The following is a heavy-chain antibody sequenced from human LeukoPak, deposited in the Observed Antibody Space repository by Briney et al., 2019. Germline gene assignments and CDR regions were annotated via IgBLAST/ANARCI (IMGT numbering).Heavy chain of an antibody. V-gene: IGHV3-7*01. J-gene: IGHJ3*02. CDR1: GLTFSSYW. D-gene: IGHD2-15*01. Sequence: GGSLRLSCAASGLTFSSYWMSWVRQAPGKGLEWVANIKEDGSEKYYVDSVKGRFTISRDNSKNTLYLQMNSLRAEDTAVYYCASTRVVYDAFDIWGQGTMVTVSS. CDR2: IKEDGSEK. CDR3: ASTRVVYDAFDI.